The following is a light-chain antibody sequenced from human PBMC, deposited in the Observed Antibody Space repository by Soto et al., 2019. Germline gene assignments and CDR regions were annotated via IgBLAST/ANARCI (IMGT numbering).Light chain of an antibody. Sequence: EIVLTQSPGTLSLSPGERATLSCRASQSLSSSYLAWYQQKRGQAPRLLIFGASIRATGIPDRFSGSGSGTDFTLTISSLQPEDFATYSCQQSYSTTWTFGQWTKVDNK. CDR2: GAS. J-gene: IGKJ1*01. CDR1: QSLSSSY. CDR3: QQSYSTTWT. V-gene: IGKV3-20*01.